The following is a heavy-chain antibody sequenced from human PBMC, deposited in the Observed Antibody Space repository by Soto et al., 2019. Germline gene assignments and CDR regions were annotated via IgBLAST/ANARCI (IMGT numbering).Heavy chain of an antibody. J-gene: IGHJ4*02. CDR1: GGSINSNFSY. D-gene: IGHD3-10*01. CDR2: SYYSGST. CDR3: ARLERFSVIRGMDFDS. V-gene: IGHV4-39*01. Sequence: QLQLQESGPGLVKPSETLSVTCTVSGGSINSNFSYWGWLRQPPGKGLAWIGVSYYSGSTYYNPSLESRVTISVDTSKNQFSLKLTSVTAADTAVYFCARLERFSVIRGMDFDSWGQGTLVTVSS.